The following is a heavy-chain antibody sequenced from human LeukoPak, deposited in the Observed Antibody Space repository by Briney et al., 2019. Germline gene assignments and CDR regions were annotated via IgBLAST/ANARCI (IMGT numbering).Heavy chain of an antibody. D-gene: IGHD3-22*01. CDR3: ARDYGGDYYDSSGYYYPWFDP. J-gene: IGHJ5*02. CDR2: INPHSGDT. V-gene: IGHV1-2*02. Sequence: ASVKVSCKASGYTFTGYYIHWVRQAPGQGLEWVGWINPHSGDTNYAQNFQGRVTMTRDTSISTAYLELSRLRSDDTAVYYCARDYGGDYYDSSGYYYPWFDPWGQGTLVTVSS. CDR1: GYTFTGYY.